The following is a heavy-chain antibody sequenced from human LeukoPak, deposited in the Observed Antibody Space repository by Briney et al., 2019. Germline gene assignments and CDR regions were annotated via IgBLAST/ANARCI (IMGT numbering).Heavy chain of an antibody. CDR2: IYYSGST. D-gene: IGHD4-17*01. V-gene: IGHV4-59*01. CDR3: ARVLYGDYDWYFDL. Sequence: PSETLSLTCAVSGGSISSYYWSWIRQPPGKGLEWIGYIYYSGSTNYNPSLKSRVTISVDTSKNQFSRKLSSVTAADTAVYYCARVLYGDYDWYFDLWGRGTLVTVSS. CDR1: GGSISSYY. J-gene: IGHJ2*01.